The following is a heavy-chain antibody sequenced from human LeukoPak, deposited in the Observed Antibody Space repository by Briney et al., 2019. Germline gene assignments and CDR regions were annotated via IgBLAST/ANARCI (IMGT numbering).Heavy chain of an antibody. CDR3: ARDFTMVRGVLDY. V-gene: IGHV3-21*01. CDR1: GFTFSSYS. CDR2: ISSSSSYI. Sequence: PGGSLRLSWAASGFTFSSYSMNWVRQAPGKGLEWVSSISSSSSYIYYADSVKGRFTISRDNAKNSLYLQMNSLRAEDTAVYYCARDFTMVRGVLDYWGQGTLVTVSS. D-gene: IGHD3-10*01. J-gene: IGHJ4*02.